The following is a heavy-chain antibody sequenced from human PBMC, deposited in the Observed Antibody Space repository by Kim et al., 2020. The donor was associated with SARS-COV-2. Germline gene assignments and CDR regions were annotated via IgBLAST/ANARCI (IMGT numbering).Heavy chain of an antibody. J-gene: IGHJ4*02. CDR3: AASGSYRDGEFAY. Sequence: GGSLRLSCAASGFTFDDYAMHWVRQAPGKGLEWVSGISWNSGSIGYADSVKGRFTISRDNAKNSLYLQMNSLRAEDTALYYCAASGSYRDGEFAYWGQGTLVTVSS. D-gene: IGHD1-26*01. V-gene: IGHV3-9*01. CDR1: GFTFDDYA. CDR2: ISWNSGSI.